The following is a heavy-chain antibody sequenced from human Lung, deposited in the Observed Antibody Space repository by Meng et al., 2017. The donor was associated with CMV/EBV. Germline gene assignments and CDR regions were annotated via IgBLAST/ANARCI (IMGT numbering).Heavy chain of an antibody. D-gene: IGHD4-17*01. CDR2: IIPIVGTA. V-gene: IGHV1-69*05. CDR3: ARVRSRDYGDFYAHFDY. Sequence: GTFSSYAISWVRQAPGQGLEWMGGIIPIVGTANYAQKFQGRVTITTDESTSTAYMELSSLRSEDTAVYYCARVRSRDYGDFYAHFDYWGQGTLVTVSS. CDR1: GTFSSYA. J-gene: IGHJ4*02.